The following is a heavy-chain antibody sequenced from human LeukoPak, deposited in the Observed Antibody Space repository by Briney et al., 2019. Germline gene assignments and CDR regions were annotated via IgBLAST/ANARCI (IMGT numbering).Heavy chain of an antibody. V-gene: IGHV4-34*01. D-gene: IGHD4-17*01. Sequence: SETLSLTCAVYGGSFSGYFWSWIRQPPGKGLEWIGEINHSGSTNYNPSLKSRVAISVDTSKNQFSLKLSSVTAADTAVYSCARGLTTVTTFNWFDPWGQGTLVAVSS. J-gene: IGHJ5*02. CDR3: ARGLTTVTTFNWFDP. CDR2: INHSGST. CDR1: GGSFSGYF.